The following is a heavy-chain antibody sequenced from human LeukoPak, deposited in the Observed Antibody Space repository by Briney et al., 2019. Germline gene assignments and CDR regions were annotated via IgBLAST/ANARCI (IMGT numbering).Heavy chain of an antibody. Sequence: GGSLRLSCAVSGFTFSSYAMSWVRQAPGKGLEWVSAIVGSGGSTYHADSVKGRFTISRDNSKNTLYLQMNSLRAEDTAVYYCAKMRVGYCSSTSCFLFDYWGRGTLVTVSS. CDR2: IVGSGGST. CDR1: GFTFSSYA. D-gene: IGHD2-2*01. J-gene: IGHJ4*02. CDR3: AKMRVGYCSSTSCFLFDY. V-gene: IGHV3-23*01.